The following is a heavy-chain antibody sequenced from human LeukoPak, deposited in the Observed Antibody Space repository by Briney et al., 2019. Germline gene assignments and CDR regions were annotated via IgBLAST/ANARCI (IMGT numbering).Heavy chain of an antibody. CDR2: ISGSGGST. CDR3: AKVSCSSTSCYVRGAFDI. CDR1: GFTFSSYA. Sequence: GGSLRLSCAASGFTFSSYAMSWVRQAPGKGLEWVSAISGSGGSTYYADSVKGRFTISRDNSKNTLYLQMNSLRVEDTAVYYCAKVSCSSTSCYVRGAFDIWGQGTMVTVSS. V-gene: IGHV3-23*01. D-gene: IGHD2-2*01. J-gene: IGHJ3*02.